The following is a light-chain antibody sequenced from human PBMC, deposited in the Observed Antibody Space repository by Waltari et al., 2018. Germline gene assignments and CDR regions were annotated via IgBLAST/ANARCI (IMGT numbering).Light chain of an antibody. V-gene: IGLV1-36*01. CDR1: GSNVENNA. Sequence: QSVLTQPISVSAAPRQRVTISCSGSGSNVENNAVNWDQFLPDKTPRLLIYYDDLLPSGVSGRFPGSKAGTSASLAISGLQSEDEADYYCAAWDDSLNGWVFGGGTKLTVL. CDR3: AAWDDSLNGWV. CDR2: YDD. J-gene: IGLJ3*02.